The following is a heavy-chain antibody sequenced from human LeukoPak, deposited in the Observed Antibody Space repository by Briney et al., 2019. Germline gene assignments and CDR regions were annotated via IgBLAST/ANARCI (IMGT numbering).Heavy chain of an antibody. V-gene: IGHV3-30*04. CDR1: GFTFSSYA. Sequence: PGGSLRLSCAASGFTFSSYAMHWVRQAPGKGLEWVAVISYDGSNKYYADSVKGRSTISRDNSKNTLYLQMNSLRAEDTAVYYCARDGPFYCSSTSCYIYYFDYWGQGTLVTVSS. CDR2: ISYDGSNK. J-gene: IGHJ4*01. D-gene: IGHD2-2*02. CDR3: ARDGPFYCSSTSCYIYYFDY.